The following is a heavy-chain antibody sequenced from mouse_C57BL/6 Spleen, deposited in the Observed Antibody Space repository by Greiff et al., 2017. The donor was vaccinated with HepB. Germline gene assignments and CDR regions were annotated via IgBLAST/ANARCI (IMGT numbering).Heavy chain of an antibody. Sequence: EVQLQQSGPELVKPGASVKIPCKASGYTFTDYNMDWVKQSHGKSLEWIGDINPNNGGTIYNQKFKGKATLTVDKSSSTAYMELRSLTSEDTAVYYCARRDDYGTFAYWGQGTLVTVSA. V-gene: IGHV1-18*01. CDR1: GYTFTDYN. CDR3: ARRDDYGTFAY. J-gene: IGHJ3*01. CDR2: INPNNGGT. D-gene: IGHD2-4*01.